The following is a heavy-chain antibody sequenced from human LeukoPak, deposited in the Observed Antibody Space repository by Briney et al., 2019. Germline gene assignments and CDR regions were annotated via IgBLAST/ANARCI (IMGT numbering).Heavy chain of an antibody. D-gene: IGHD3-10*01. V-gene: IGHV3-23*01. CDR1: GFTFSSYA. CDR3: ARGPSRYSGSGSYPFFFDY. Sequence: GGSLRLSCAASGFTFSSYAMNWVRQAPGKGLEWISSISGSGDNTYYADSVKGRFTISRDNSKNTLYLQMNSLRAEDTAVYYCARGPSRYSGSGSYPFFFDYWGQGTLVTVSS. J-gene: IGHJ4*02. CDR2: ISGSGDNT.